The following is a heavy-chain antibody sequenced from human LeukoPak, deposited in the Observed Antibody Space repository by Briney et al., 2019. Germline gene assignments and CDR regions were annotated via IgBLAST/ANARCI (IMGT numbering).Heavy chain of an antibody. Sequence: SVKVSCKASGGTFSSYAISWVRQAPGQGLEWMGGIIPIFGTANYAQKFQGRVTITADESTGTAYMELRSLRSDDTAVYYCARDGLRYFDWLLFGANYFDYWGQGTLVTVSS. V-gene: IGHV1-69*13. J-gene: IGHJ4*02. CDR3: ARDGLRYFDWLLFGANYFDY. CDR2: IIPIFGTA. D-gene: IGHD3-9*01. CDR1: GGTFSSYA.